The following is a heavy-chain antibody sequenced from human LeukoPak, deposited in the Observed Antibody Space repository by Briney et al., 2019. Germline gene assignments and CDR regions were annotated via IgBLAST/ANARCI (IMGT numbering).Heavy chain of an antibody. Sequence: PSETLSLTCAVYGEAFSGFYWNWIRQSPGKGLEWLGEINHSGNTNYNPSLENRVTVSADTSKNQFSLKPTSATASDTAVYYCARISTVNHNFDYWGRGILVTVSS. J-gene: IGHJ4*02. CDR2: INHSGNT. V-gene: IGHV4-34*01. CDR1: GEAFSGFY. D-gene: IGHD4-11*01. CDR3: ARISTVNHNFDY.